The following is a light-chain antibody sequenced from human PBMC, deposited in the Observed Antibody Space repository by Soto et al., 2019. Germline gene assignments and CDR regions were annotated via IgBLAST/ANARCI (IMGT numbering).Light chain of an antibody. Sequence: AIQMAQSPSSLSASVGDRVTITYRASQGIGNDVGWFPQKPGKAPKLLIYAAATLQSGVPSRFSGSRSGTDFTLTISSLQPEDFATYYCLQDHNYPLTFGGGTKVEIK. V-gene: IGKV1-6*02. J-gene: IGKJ4*01. CDR3: LQDHNYPLT. CDR1: QGIGND. CDR2: AAA.